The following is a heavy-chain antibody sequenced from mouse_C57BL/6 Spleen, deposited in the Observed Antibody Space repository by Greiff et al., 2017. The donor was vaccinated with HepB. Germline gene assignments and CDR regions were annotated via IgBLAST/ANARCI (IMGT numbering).Heavy chain of an antibody. CDR2: IDPSDSYT. J-gene: IGHJ1*03. Sequence: QVQLQQPGAELVKPGASVKLSCKASGYTFTSYWMQWVKQRPGQGLELIGEIDPSDSYTNYNQKFKGKATLTVDTSSSTAYMQLSSLTSEDSAVYYCARSGITTVVDWYFDVWGTGTTVTVSS. D-gene: IGHD1-1*01. CDR3: ARSGITTVVDWYFDV. V-gene: IGHV1-50*01. CDR1: GYTFTSYW.